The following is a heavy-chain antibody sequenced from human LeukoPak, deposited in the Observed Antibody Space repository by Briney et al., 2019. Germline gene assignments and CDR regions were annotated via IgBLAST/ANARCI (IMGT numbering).Heavy chain of an antibody. CDR3: AKGIYSSGWSYFDY. CDR2: LSGSGITT. Sequence: GWSLRLSCAASGFTFSNSAMSWVRQAPGKGLEWVSTLSGSGITTYYADSVKGRFTISRDNSENTLYLQMNSLRAEDTAVYYCAKGIYSSGWSYFDYWGHGTLVTVSS. CDR1: GFTFSNSA. J-gene: IGHJ4*01. V-gene: IGHV3-23*01. D-gene: IGHD6-19*01.